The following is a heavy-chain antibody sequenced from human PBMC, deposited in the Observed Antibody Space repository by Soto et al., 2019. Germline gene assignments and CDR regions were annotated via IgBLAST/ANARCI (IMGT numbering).Heavy chain of an antibody. V-gene: IGHV3-23*01. Sequence: GGSLRLSCAASGFTFSSYAMSWVRQAPGKGLEWVSAISGSGGSTYYADSVKGRFTISRDNSKNTLYLQMNSLRAEDTAVYYCAKGGGLPTMGYYFDYWGQGTLVTVSS. D-gene: IGHD2-21*02. CDR1: GFTFSSYA. CDR3: AKGGGLPTMGYYFDY. CDR2: ISGSGGST. J-gene: IGHJ4*02.